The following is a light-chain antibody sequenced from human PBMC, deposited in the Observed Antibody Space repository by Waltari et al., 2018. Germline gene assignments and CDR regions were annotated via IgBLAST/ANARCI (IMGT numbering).Light chain of an antibody. CDR2: AAS. Sequence: EIVMTQPPATLSVSPGDSATLSCRASQSVSRNLAWYQQKPGQAPRLLIYAASTRATGIPARFSGSGSGTEFTLTISSLQSEDFAVYYCQQYNNWPPGTFGQGTKLEIK. J-gene: IGKJ2*01. V-gene: IGKV3-15*01. CDR3: QQYNNWPPGT. CDR1: QSVSRN.